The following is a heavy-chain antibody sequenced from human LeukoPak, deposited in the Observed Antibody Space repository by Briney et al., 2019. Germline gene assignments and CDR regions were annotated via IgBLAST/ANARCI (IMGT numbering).Heavy chain of an antibody. Sequence: ASVKVSCKTSGYSFTGYYIHWVRQAPGQGLEWMGWINPNSGGTNYAQNFQGRVTMTRDTSTSTAYMELSRLRSDDTAVYFCARGISEAVPGRYFQHWGQGTLVTVSS. D-gene: IGHD6-19*01. V-gene: IGHV1-2*02. CDR3: ARGISEAVPGRYFQH. CDR2: INPNSGGT. J-gene: IGHJ1*01. CDR1: GYSFTGYY.